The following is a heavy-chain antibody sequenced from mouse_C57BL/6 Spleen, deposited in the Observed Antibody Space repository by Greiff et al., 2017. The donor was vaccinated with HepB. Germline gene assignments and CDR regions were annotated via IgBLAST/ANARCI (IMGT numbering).Heavy chain of an antibody. CDR1: GFTFTDYY. D-gene: IGHD1-2*01. CDR3: ASSAWFAY. Sequence: EVQRVESGGGLVQPGGSLSLSCAASGFTFTDYYMSWVRQPPGKALEWLGFIRNKANGYTTEYSASVKGRFTISRDNSQSILYLLMHALRAEDSATYYCASSAWFAYWGQGTLVTVSA. CDR2: IRNKANGYTT. V-gene: IGHV7-3*01. J-gene: IGHJ3*01.